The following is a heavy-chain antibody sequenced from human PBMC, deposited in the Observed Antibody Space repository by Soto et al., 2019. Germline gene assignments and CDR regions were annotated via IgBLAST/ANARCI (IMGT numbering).Heavy chain of an antibody. V-gene: IGHV4-39*01. J-gene: IGHJ6*02. CDR3: ARLSDYSNPLYYYYGMDV. D-gene: IGHD4-4*01. CDR1: GGSISGSSYY. Sequence: SQTLSLTCTVSGGSISGSSYYWGWIRQPPGKGLEWIGSIYYSGSTYYNPSLKSRVTISVDTSKNQFSLKLSSVTAADTAVYYCARLSDYSNPLYYYYGMDVWGQGTTVTVSS. CDR2: IYYSGST.